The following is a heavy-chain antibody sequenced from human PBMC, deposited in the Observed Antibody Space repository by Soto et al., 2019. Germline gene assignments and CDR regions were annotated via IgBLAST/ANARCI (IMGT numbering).Heavy chain of an antibody. Sequence: GGSLRLSCAASGFTFSSYAMSWVRQAPGKGLEWVSAISGSGGSTYYADSVKVRFTISRDNSKNTLYLQMNSLRAEDTAVYYCAKDPAPYSSSWYYFDYWGQGTLVTVSS. J-gene: IGHJ4*02. V-gene: IGHV3-23*01. CDR3: AKDPAPYSSSWYYFDY. CDR2: ISGSGGST. D-gene: IGHD6-13*01. CDR1: GFTFSSYA.